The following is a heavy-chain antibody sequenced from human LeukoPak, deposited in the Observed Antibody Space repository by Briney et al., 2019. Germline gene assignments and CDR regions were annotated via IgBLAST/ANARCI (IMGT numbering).Heavy chain of an antibody. V-gene: IGHV4-59*08. Sequence: SETLSLTCTVSGGSISSYYWSWIRQPPGKGLEWIGYIYYSGSTNYNPSLKSRVTISVDTSKNRFSLKLSSVTAADTAVYYCARHGDRDGPHWGQGTLVTVSS. J-gene: IGHJ4*02. CDR2: IYYSGST. CDR1: GGSISSYY. CDR3: ARHGDRDGPH. D-gene: IGHD3-10*01.